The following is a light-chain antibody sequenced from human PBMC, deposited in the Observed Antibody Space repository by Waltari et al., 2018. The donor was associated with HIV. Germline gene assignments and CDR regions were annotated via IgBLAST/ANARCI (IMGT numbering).Light chain of an antibody. V-gene: IGKV3-20*01. CDR1: QSVSSSY. CDR3: QHSYRAPYS. CDR2: GAS. J-gene: IGKJ2*03. Sequence: EIVLTQSPGTLSLSPGERATLSCRASQSVSSSYLAWYQQKPGQAPRLLIYGASSRATGIPDRFSGSGSGTDFTLTISSLQPEDFATYYCQHSYRAPYSFGQGTKLEMK.